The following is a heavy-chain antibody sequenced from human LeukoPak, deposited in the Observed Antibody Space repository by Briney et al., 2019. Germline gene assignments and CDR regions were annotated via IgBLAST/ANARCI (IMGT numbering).Heavy chain of an antibody. CDR1: GFTVSSNY. Sequence: PGGSLRLSCAASGFTVSSNYMSWVRQAPGKGLEWVSVIYSCGSTYYADSVKGRFTISRDNSKNTLYLQMNSLRAEDTAVYYCAKDPGSAYYYDSSGPTPDYWGRGTLVTVSS. CDR2: IYSCGST. CDR3: AKDPGSAYYYDSSGPTPDY. J-gene: IGHJ4*02. V-gene: IGHV3-66*01. D-gene: IGHD3-22*01.